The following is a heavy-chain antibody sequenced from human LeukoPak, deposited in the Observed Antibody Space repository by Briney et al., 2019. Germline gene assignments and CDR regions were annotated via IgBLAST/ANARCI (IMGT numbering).Heavy chain of an antibody. CDR2: LYPGVSS. D-gene: IGHD3-22*01. V-gene: IGHV4-4*07. J-gene: IGHJ6*03. Sequence: SETLSLTCTVSGGPIYSYYWSWIRQTARKGLEWIGRLYPGVSSNYNPSLKSRVIMSVDTSKNQFALKLSAVTAADTAVYYCARLKFYDSTGYSPGHYMDVWGKGTTVTVSS. CDR1: GGPIYSYY. CDR3: ARLKFYDSTGYSPGHYMDV.